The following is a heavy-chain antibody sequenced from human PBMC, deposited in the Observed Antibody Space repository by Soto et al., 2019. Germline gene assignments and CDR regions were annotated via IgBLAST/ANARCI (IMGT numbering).Heavy chain of an antibody. D-gene: IGHD4-17*01. CDR2: ISYNSDKI. CDR3: AKDLTMVTTWYCDL. V-gene: IGHV3-9*01. CDR1: GFSFDDYA. Sequence: EVQLVESGGGLAQTGRSLRLSCAASGFSFDDYAMHWVRQAPGKGLEWDAGISYNSDKIGYADSVRGRFTISRDNAKNSLHLQMSSLRAEDTALYYCAKDLTMVTTWYCDLWGRGTLVTVSS. J-gene: IGHJ2*01.